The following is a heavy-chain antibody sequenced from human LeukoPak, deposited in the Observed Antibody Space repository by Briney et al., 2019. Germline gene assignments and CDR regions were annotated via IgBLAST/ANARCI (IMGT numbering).Heavy chain of an antibody. Sequence: GGSLRLSCAASGFTFSSYAMSWVRQAPGKGLEWVSATSGSGGSTYYADSVKGRFTISRDNSKNTLYLQMNSLRAEDTAVYYCAKTGTPWYYFDYWGQGTLVTVSS. CDR2: TSGSGGST. V-gene: IGHV3-23*01. J-gene: IGHJ4*02. CDR1: GFTFSSYA. CDR3: AKTGTPWYYFDY. D-gene: IGHD6-13*01.